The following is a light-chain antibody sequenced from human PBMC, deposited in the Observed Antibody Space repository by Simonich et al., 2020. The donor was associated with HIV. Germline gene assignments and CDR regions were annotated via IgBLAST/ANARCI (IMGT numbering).Light chain of an antibody. V-gene: IGLV2-8*01. CDR2: EVT. CDR1: SRDVGGYNH. CDR3: SSYAGSINVV. J-gene: IGLJ2*01. Sequence: QSALTQPPSASGSPGQSVTIPCTGTSRDVGGYNHVSWYQHHPGKAPKLMISEVTKRPSGVPDRFSDSKSGNTASLTVSGLQAEDEADYYCSSYAGSINVVFGGGTKLTVL.